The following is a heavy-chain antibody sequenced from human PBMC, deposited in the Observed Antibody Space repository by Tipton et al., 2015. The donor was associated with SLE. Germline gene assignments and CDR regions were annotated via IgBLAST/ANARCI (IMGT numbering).Heavy chain of an antibody. J-gene: IGHJ4*02. V-gene: IGHV4-38-2*02. D-gene: IGHD6-19*01. CDR1: GHSISSGYS. CDR3: ARGRIAVAGNHFDY. CDR2: IYHSGST. Sequence: TLSLTCTVSGHSISSGYSWAWIRQPPGEGLEWIGSIYHSGSTYYNPSLKSRVTISVDTSKNQFSLELHSVTAADTAVYYCARGRIAVAGNHFDYWGQGTPVTVSS.